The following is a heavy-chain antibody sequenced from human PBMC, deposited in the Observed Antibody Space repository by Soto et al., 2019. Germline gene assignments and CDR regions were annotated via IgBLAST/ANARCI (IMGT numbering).Heavy chain of an antibody. J-gene: IGHJ5*02. Sequence: EVQLVESGGGLVQPGGTLRLSCAASGFIFSSHDMHWVRQVTGRGLEWVAAIGAAGDTYFPDSLKGRFTISRENDENSLYLQMNGLRAGDTGIYYCARVMASSSSGCDHWGRGNLVTVSS. CDR2: IGAAGDT. D-gene: IGHD6-25*01. V-gene: IGHV3-13*01. CDR1: GFIFSSHD. CDR3: ARVMASSSSGCDH.